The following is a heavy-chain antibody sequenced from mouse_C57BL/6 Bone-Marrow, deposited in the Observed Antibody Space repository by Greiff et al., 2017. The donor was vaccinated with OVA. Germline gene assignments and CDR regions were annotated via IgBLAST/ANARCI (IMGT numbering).Heavy chain of an antibody. D-gene: IGHD2-4*01. CDR2: FDPEPGGT. CDR1: GYTFTDYE. V-gene: IGHV1-15*01. CDR3: TNDYDGYYAMDY. Sequence: VKLQESGAELVRPGASVTLSCKASGYTFTDYEMHWVKQTPVHGLEWIGPFDPEPGGTAYNQKFKGKAILTADKSSSTAYMELRSLTSEDSAVYYCTNDYDGYYAMDYWGQGTSVTVSS. J-gene: IGHJ4*01.